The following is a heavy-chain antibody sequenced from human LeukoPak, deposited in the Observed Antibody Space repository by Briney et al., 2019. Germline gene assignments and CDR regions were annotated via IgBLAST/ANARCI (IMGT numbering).Heavy chain of an antibody. CDR1: GGSFSGYY. CDR2: IYYSGST. J-gene: IGHJ4*02. D-gene: IGHD6-19*01. Sequence: PSETLSLTCAVYGGSFSGYYWSWLRQPPGKGPEWIGNIYYSGSTNYNPSLKSRVTMSVDMSKKQFSLKLTSVTAADTAVYYCARDRYTSAYRYFDYWGRGTLVTVSS. V-gene: IGHV4-59*01. CDR3: ARDRYTSAYRYFDY.